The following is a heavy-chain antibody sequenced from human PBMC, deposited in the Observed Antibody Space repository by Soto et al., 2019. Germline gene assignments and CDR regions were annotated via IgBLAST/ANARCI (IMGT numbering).Heavy chain of an antibody. CDR2: ISSSGSTI. J-gene: IGHJ4*02. V-gene: IGHV3-11*01. D-gene: IGHD2-2*02. Sequence: PGGSLRLSCAASGFTFSDYYMSWIRQAPGKGLEWVSYISSSGSTIYYADSVKGRFTISRDNAKNSLYLQMDSLRAEDTAVYYCARAISSTSCYMDYWGQGTLVTVSS. CDR3: ARAISSTSCYMDY. CDR1: GFTFSDYY.